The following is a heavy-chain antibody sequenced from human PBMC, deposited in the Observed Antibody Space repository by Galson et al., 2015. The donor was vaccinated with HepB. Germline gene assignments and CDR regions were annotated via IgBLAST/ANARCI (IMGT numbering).Heavy chain of an antibody. CDR2: IFYSGNT. Sequence: ETLSLTCSVSGGSISSRGYYWGWIRQPPGKGLEWIGSIFYSGNTYYNPSLKSRVTISVDSSKNQFSLKLNSVTAADTAVYYCARRRGLLDYWGQGTLVTIS. CDR3: ARRRGLLDY. D-gene: IGHD5-24*01. CDR1: GGSISSRGYY. J-gene: IGHJ4*02. V-gene: IGHV4-39*01.